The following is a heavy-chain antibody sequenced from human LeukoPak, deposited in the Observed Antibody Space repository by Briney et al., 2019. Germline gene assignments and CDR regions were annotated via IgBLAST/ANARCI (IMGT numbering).Heavy chain of an antibody. CDR1: GGSISSGDYY. J-gene: IGHJ6*03. CDR3: ASTYDFWSGYYPNYYYYMDV. D-gene: IGHD3-3*01. V-gene: IGHV4-30-4*08. Sequence: SQTLSLTCTVSGGSISSGDYYWSWIRQPPGKGLEWIGYIYYSGSTYYNPSLKSRVTISVDTSKNQFSLKLSSVTAADTAVYYCASTYDFWSGYYPNYYYYMDVWGKGTTVTVSS. CDR2: IYYSGST.